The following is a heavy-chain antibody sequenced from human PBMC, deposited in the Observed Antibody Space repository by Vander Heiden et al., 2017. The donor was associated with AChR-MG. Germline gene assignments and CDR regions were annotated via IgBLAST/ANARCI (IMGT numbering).Heavy chain of an antibody. CDR2: INHSGST. D-gene: IGHD3-3*01. Sequence: QVQLQQWGAGLLKPSETLSLTCAVYGESFSGSYWSWIRQPPGKGLGWIGEINHSGSTNHNPSLKSRVTISVDTSKNQFSLKLTSVTAADTAVYYCARGRGYDFWSGYYPKWFDPWGQGTLVTVSS. CDR1: GESFSGSY. V-gene: IGHV4-34*01. CDR3: ARGRGYDFWSGYYPKWFDP. J-gene: IGHJ5*02.